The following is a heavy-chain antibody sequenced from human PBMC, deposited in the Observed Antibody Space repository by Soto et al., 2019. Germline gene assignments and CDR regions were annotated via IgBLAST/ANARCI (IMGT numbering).Heavy chain of an antibody. CDR3: AKGPFRGTYYFDY. D-gene: IGHD3-16*01. Sequence: EVQLLESGGGLVQPGGSLRLSCGASGFSFSTYAMGWVRQAPGKGLDWVAGITWNDDKRYYADSVKGRFTISRDNSKSTLYLQMNSLRAEDPAVYYCAKGPFRGTYYFDYWGQGTLVSVSS. CDR1: GFSFSTYA. CDR2: ITWNDDKR. V-gene: IGHV3-23*01. J-gene: IGHJ4*02.